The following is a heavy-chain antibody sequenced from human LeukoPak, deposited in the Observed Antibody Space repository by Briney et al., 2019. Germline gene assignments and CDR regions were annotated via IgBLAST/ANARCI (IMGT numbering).Heavy chain of an antibody. J-gene: IGHJ4*02. CDR1: GYTFTGYY. CDR3: ATYSGNYQSAY. CDR2: INPNNGAA. D-gene: IGHD1-26*01. Sequence: VASVKVSCKASGYTFTGYYMHWVRQAPGQGLEWMGRINPNNGAANYAQKFQGRVTMTRDTSISTAYMELSWLKSDDTAVYYCATYSGNYQSAYWGQGTLVTASS. V-gene: IGHV1-2*06.